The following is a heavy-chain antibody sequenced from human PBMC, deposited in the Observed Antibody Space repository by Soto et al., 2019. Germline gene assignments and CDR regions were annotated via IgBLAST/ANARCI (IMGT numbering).Heavy chain of an antibody. Sequence: ASVKVSCKASGYTFTGYYMHWVRQAPGQGLEWMGWINPNSGGTNYAQKFQGRVTMTRDTSISTAYMELSRLRSDDTAVYYCARGDYVWGSYSMTLDYWAREPWSPSPQ. CDR1: GYTFTGYY. CDR3: ARGDYVWGSYSMTLDY. J-gene: IGHJ4*02. CDR2: INPNSGGT. V-gene: IGHV1-2*02. D-gene: IGHD3-16*01.